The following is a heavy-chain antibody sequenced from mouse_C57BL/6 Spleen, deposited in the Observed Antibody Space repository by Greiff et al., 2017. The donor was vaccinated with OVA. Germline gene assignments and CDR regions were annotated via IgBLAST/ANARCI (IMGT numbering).Heavy chain of an antibody. J-gene: IGHJ4*01. V-gene: IGHV1-80*01. D-gene: IGHD2-4*01. CDR1: GYAFSSYW. CDR3: ARLDYDYDYYAMDY. CDR2: IYPGDGDT. Sequence: QVQLKESGAELVKPGASVKISCKASGYAFSSYWMNWVKQRPGKGLEWIGQIYPGDGDTNYNGKFKGKATLTADKSSSTAYMQLSSLTSEDSAVYFCARLDYDYDYYAMDYWGQGTSVTVSS.